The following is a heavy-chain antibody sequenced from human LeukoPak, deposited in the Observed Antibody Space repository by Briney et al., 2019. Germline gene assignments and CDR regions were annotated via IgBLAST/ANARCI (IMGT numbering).Heavy chain of an antibody. CDR2: TNDDGSST. V-gene: IGHV3-74*01. D-gene: IGHD1-26*01. CDR1: GLTFSRSW. J-gene: IGHJ4*02. CDR3: ARALGSSSDY. Sequence: GGSLRLSCAASGLTFSRSWMHWVRQAPGKGLVWVSRTNDDGSSTNYADSVKGRFTISADNAKNTPYLQMNSRRAEDTAVYYCARALGSSSDYWGQGTLVTVSS.